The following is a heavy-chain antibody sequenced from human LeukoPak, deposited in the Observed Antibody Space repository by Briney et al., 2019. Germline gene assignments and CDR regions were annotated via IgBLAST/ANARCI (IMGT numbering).Heavy chain of an antibody. CDR3: AREVDAAAAYNWFDP. Sequence: SETLSLTCTVSGGSISSYYWSWIRQPPGKGLEWIGYIYYSGSTNYNPSLKSRVTISVDTSKNQFSLKLSSVTAADTAVYYCAREVDAAAAYNWFDPWGQGTLVTVSS. V-gene: IGHV4-59*01. D-gene: IGHD2-2*01. CDR2: IYYSGST. CDR1: GGSISSYY. J-gene: IGHJ5*02.